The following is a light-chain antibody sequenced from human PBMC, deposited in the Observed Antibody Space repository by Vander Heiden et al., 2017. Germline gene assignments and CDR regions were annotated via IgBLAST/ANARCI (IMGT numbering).Light chain of an antibody. J-gene: IGKJ3*01. Sequence: DIQMTQSPSSLSASVGDRVTITCRASQSIGTSLNWYQHKPGTAPNLLISGSSSLRSGVPSRFSGSGSGRDFTLTIAGLQPEDLGTYYCQQSHDSPRTFGSGTKLNFK. CDR1: QSIGTS. CDR3: QQSHDSPRT. CDR2: GSS. V-gene: IGKV1-39*01.